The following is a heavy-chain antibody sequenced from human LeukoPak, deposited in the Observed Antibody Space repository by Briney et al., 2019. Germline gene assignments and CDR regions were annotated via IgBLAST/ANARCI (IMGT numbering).Heavy chain of an antibody. D-gene: IGHD4-17*01. J-gene: IGHJ6*02. Sequence: PSETLSLTCTVSGGSVSSGSYYWSWIRQPPGKGLEWIGYIYYSGSTNYNPSLKSRVTISVDTSKNQFSLKLSSVTAADTAVYYCAREKGANDYGDYDRYYYYYGMDVWGQGTTVTVSS. CDR2: IYYSGST. CDR1: GGSVSSGSYY. V-gene: IGHV4-61*01. CDR3: AREKGANDYGDYDRYYYYYGMDV.